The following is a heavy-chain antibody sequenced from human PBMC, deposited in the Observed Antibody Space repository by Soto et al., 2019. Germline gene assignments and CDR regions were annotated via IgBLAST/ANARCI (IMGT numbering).Heavy chain of an antibody. V-gene: IGHV4-59*01. D-gene: IGHD6-13*01. CDR2: ISYSGST. CDR3: ARGTSWQLPFDY. Sequence: SETLSLTCTVSSDSISSYYWSWIRQPPGKRLEWIGYISYSGSTDYNPSLKSRVTISGDTSKNQFSLKVSSVTAADSAVYYCARGTSWQLPFDYWGQGTLVTVS. CDR1: SDSISSYY. J-gene: IGHJ4*02.